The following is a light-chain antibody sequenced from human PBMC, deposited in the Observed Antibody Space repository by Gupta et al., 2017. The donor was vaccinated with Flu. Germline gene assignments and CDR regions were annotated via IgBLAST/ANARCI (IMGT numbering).Light chain of an antibody. CDR1: QEIDSY. Sequence: GERVTFTCRASQEIDSYLAWYQQKTGKAPKLLIYVASSMQSGVPSRFSGRGSGTEFTLTISSLQPEDFATYYCQQLYGYPLTFGGGTEVEI. J-gene: IGKJ4*01. CDR3: QQLYGYPLT. V-gene: IGKV1-9*01. CDR2: VAS.